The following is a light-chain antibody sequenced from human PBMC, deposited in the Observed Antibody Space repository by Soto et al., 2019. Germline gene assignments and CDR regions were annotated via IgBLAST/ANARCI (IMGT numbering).Light chain of an antibody. J-gene: IGKJ1*01. CDR1: QSISAW. Sequence: DLQMTQSPSTLSASIGDRVTITCRASQSISAWLAWYQQIPGKAPKLLISKTSNLENGVPSRFSGSGSGTEFTLTISNLQPVDFAIYYCQQYNSFPGTFGQGTKVE. CDR2: KTS. CDR3: QQYNSFPGT. V-gene: IGKV1-5*03.